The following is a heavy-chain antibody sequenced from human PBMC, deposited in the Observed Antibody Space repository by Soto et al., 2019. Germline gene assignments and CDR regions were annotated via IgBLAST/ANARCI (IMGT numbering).Heavy chain of an antibody. V-gene: IGHV4-4*07. CDR3: ARHTKSGFGLPTGDYYYYYGMDV. Sequence: PSETLSLTCTVSGGSISSYYWSWIRQPAGKGLEWIGRIYTSGSTNYNPSLKSRVTMSVDTSKNQFSLKLSSVTAADTAVYYCARHTKSGFGLPTGDYYYYYGMDVWGQGTTVTVSS. J-gene: IGHJ6*02. CDR1: GGSISSYY. CDR2: IYTSGST. D-gene: IGHD3-10*01.